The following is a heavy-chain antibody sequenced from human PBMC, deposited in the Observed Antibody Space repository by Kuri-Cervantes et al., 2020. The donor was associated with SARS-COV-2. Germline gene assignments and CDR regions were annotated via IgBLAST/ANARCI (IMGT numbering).Heavy chain of an antibody. Sequence: GSLRLSCTVSGGSISSSSYYWGWIRQPPGKGLEWIGSIYYSGSTYYNPSLKSRVTISVDTSKNQFSLKLSSVTAADTAVYYCARHRYGLAPFDYWGQGTLVIVSS. V-gene: IGHV4-39*01. CDR1: GGSISSSSYY. D-gene: IGHD1-1*01. CDR2: IYYSGST. J-gene: IGHJ4*02. CDR3: ARHRYGLAPFDY.